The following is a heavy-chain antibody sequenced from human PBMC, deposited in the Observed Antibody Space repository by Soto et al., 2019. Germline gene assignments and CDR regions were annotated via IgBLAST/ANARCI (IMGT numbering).Heavy chain of an antibody. CDR1: GFTFISYW. CDR3: ARGYSYYDFWSGYYKESDYGMDV. Sequence: PGGSLRLSCAASGFTFISYWMSWVRQAPGKGLEWVANIKQDGSEKYYVDSVKGRFTISRDNAKNSLYLQMNSLRAEDTAVYYCARGYSYYDFWSGYYKESDYGMDVWGQGTTVTVSS. CDR2: IKQDGSEK. D-gene: IGHD3-3*01. J-gene: IGHJ6*02. V-gene: IGHV3-7*01.